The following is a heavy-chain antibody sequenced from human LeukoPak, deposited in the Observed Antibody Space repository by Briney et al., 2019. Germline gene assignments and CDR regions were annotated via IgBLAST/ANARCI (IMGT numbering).Heavy chain of an antibody. V-gene: IGHV1-24*01. CDR3: ARDLSYRLDY. Sequence: GASVKVSCKVSGYTLTELSMHWVRQAPGKGLEWMGGFDPEDGETIYAQKFQGRVTMTTDTSTSTAYMELRSLRSDDTAVYYCARDLSYRLDYWGQGTLVTVSS. CDR2: FDPEDGET. J-gene: IGHJ4*02. CDR1: GYTLTELS. D-gene: IGHD3-16*02.